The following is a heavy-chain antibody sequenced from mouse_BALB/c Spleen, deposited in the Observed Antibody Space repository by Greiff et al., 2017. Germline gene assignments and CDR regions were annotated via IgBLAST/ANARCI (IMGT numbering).Heavy chain of an antibody. Sequence: EVQLVESGPELVKPGASVKISCKASGYTFTDYNMHWVKQSHGKSLEWIGYIYPYNGGTGYNQKFKSKATLTVDNSSSTAYMELRSLTSEDSAVYYCARREYGNYYAMDYWGQGTSVTVSS. V-gene: IGHV1S29*02. CDR3: ARREYGNYYAMDY. CDR1: GYTFTDYN. J-gene: IGHJ4*01. D-gene: IGHD2-10*02. CDR2: IYPYNGGT.